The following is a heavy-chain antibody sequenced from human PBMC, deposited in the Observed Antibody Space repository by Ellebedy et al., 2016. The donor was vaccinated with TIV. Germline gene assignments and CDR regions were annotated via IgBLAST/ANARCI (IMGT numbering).Heavy chain of an antibody. Sequence: GESLKISCAASGFTFSTYPMNWVRQAPGKGLAWVSIFSANGGTTYYADSVKGRFTISRDNSKNTLFLQMSSLRAEDTAVYFCARRSTDFAFDSWGQGTLVTVSS. V-gene: IGHV3-23*01. CDR1: GFTFSTYP. D-gene: IGHD3/OR15-3a*01. CDR2: FSANGGTT. CDR3: ARRSTDFAFDS. J-gene: IGHJ4*02.